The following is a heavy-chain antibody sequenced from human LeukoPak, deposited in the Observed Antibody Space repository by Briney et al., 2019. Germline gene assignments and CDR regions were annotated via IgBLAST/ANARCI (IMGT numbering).Heavy chain of an antibody. D-gene: IGHD3-16*01. Sequence: ASVKVSCKVSGYSFTSYGVSWVRQAPGQGLEWMGIISPSGAATTYAQKFQGRVTMTGDTSTSILYMELISLRSEDTAVYYCVREGRVGEGFFEIWGQGTMVTVSS. CDR2: ISPSGAAT. CDR3: VREGRVGEGFFEI. V-gene: IGHV1-46*01. CDR1: GYSFTSYG. J-gene: IGHJ3*02.